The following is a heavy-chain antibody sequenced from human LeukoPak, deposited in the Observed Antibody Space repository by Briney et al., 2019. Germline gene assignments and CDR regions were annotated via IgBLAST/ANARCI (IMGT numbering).Heavy chain of an antibody. V-gene: IGHV3-30*02. J-gene: IGHJ4*02. CDR3: AKDDYDFWSGYPPHFDY. D-gene: IGHD3-3*01. CDR2: IRYDGSNK. CDR1: GFTFSSYG. Sequence: PGGSLRLSCAASGFTFSSYGMHWVRQAPGKGLEWVAFIRYDGSNKYYADSVKGRFTISRDNSKNTLYLQMNSLRAEDTAVYYCAKDDYDFWSGYPPHFDYWGQGTLVTVSS.